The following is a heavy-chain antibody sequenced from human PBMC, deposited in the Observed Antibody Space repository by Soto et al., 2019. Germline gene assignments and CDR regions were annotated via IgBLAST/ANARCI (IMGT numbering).Heavy chain of an antibody. CDR2: ISYDGSNK. CDR1: GFTFSSYA. V-gene: IGHV3-30-3*01. Sequence: QVQLVESGGGVVQPGRSLRLSCAASGFTFSSYAMHWVRQAPGKGLEWVAVISYDGSNKYYADSVKGRFTISRDNSKNTLYLQMNSLRAEDTAVYCCARDGPIAAAGGGFDYWGQGTLVTVSS. CDR3: ARDGPIAAAGGGFDY. D-gene: IGHD6-13*01. J-gene: IGHJ4*02.